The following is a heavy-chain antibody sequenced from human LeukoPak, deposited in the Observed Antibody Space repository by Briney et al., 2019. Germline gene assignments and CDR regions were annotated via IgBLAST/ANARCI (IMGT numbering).Heavy chain of an antibody. D-gene: IGHD6-19*01. CDR3: ARDLAGYSSGWAFDY. J-gene: IGHJ4*02. CDR2: IYTSGAT. CDR1: GGSIKSYY. V-gene: IGHV4-4*07. Sequence: PSETLSLTCTVSGGSIKSYYWTWIRQPAGKGLEWIGRIYTSGATDYNPSLKSRATMSVDTSKNQFSLNLNSVTAADTALYYCARDLAGYSSGWAFDYWGQGILVTVSS.